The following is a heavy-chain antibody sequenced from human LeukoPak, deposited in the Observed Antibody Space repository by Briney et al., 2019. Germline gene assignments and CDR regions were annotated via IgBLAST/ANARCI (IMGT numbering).Heavy chain of an antibody. CDR3: ATLQIDY. CDR1: GFTFSSYG. V-gene: IGHV3-30*03. D-gene: IGHD4-11*01. J-gene: IGHJ4*02. Sequence: GGSLRLSCAASGFTFSSYGMHWVRQAPGKGLEWVAVISYDGSNKYYADSVKGRFTISRDNSKNTLYLQMNSLRAEDTAVYYCATLQIDYWGQGTLVTVSS. CDR2: ISYDGSNK.